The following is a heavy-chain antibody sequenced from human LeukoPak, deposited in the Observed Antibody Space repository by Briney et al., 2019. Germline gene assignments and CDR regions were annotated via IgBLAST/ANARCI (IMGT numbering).Heavy chain of an antibody. CDR2: VGHSGTT. Sequence: SETLSLTCTVSGGSISSYYWSWIRQPPGQGLEWIGEVGHSGTTNYNPSLKSRVTISVDTSKNQLSLKLTSVTAADTAVYYCARELISSRAAFDTWGQGTVVTVSS. J-gene: IGHJ3*02. V-gene: IGHV4-34*01. CDR3: ARELISSRAAFDT. D-gene: IGHD3-10*01. CDR1: GGSISSYY.